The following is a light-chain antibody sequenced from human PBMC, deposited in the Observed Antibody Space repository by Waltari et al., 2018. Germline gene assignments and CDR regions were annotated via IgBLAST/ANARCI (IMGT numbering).Light chain of an antibody. CDR2: GAS. CDR1: PHINND. J-gene: IGKJ5*01. V-gene: IGKV1-33*01. Sequence: IQMTQSPPALSASVGDRVTITCQASPHINNDVNWFQQKPGKAPKLLIFGASRLEPGVPSRFSGSGFGTDFSFSISSLQPEDYATYFCQHYDSLPITFGQGTRL. CDR3: QHYDSLPIT.